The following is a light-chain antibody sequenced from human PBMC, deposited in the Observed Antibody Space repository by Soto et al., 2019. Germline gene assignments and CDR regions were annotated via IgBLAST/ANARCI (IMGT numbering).Light chain of an antibody. CDR1: RNIRSS. J-gene: IGKJ2*01. CDR3: QQYDIWPPYT. V-gene: IGKV3-15*01. CDR2: DAS. Sequence: VVITQSPASLSASPGKRLTLSCRASRNIRSSFAWHQQRPGQAPRLLIHDASTRATGIPPRFSGGGSGTEFTVTISSLQSEDFAIYYCQQYDIWPPYTFGQGTKVDI.